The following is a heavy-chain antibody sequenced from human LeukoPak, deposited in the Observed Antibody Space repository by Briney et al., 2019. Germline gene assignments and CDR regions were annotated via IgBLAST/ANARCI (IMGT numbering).Heavy chain of an antibody. CDR1: GYTFTSYG. J-gene: IGHJ5*02. Sequence: ASVKVSCKASGYTFTSYGISWVRQAPGQGLEWMGWTSAYNGNTNYAQKLQGRVTMTTDTSTSTAYMELRSLRSDDTAVYYCARDVDDSSGYYRFDPWGQGTLVTVSS. V-gene: IGHV1-18*01. CDR2: TSAYNGNT. CDR3: ARDVDDSSGYYRFDP. D-gene: IGHD3-22*01.